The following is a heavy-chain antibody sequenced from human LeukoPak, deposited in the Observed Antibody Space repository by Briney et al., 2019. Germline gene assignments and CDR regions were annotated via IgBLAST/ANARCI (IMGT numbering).Heavy chain of an antibody. CDR2: ISSSGSTI. J-gene: IGHJ4*02. V-gene: IGHV3-11*01. Sequence: TGGSLRLSCGASGFTFSDYYMSWIRQAPGKGLEWVSYISSSGSTIYYADSVKGRFTISRDNAKNSLYLQMNSLRAEDTAVYYCARVQPHYYDSSGYPPDYWGQGTLVTVSS. CDR1: GFTFSDYY. CDR3: ARVQPHYYDSSGYPPDY. D-gene: IGHD3-22*01.